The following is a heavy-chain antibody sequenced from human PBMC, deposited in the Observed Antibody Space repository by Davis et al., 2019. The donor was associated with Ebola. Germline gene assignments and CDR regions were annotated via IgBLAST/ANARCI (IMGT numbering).Heavy chain of an antibody. D-gene: IGHD6-13*01. CDR2: IKQDGSEK. CDR1: APTSSSYC. CDR3: ALYSSTPY. Sequence: ARSLTPSCAVSAPTSSSYCTSWVRQAPGKGLEWVANIKQDGSEKYYVDSVKGRLTISRDNAKNSLYLQMSSLRDEDTAVYYCALYSSTPYWGQGTLVTVSS. J-gene: IGHJ4*02. V-gene: IGHV3-7*01.